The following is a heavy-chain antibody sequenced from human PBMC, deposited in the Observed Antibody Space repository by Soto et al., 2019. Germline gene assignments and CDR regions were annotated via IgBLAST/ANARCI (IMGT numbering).Heavy chain of an antibody. CDR2: FHYSGST. Sequence: QLQLQESGPGLVKPSETLSLTCTVSGGSISSSPYYWGWIRQSPGKGLEWIACFHYSGSTYYKPSLKSRVALSVDTSRNQFSLKLTSVTAADTAVYFCAKHQGDYVGLDYWGQGTLVSVSP. V-gene: IGHV4-39*01. CDR3: AKHQGDYVGLDY. J-gene: IGHJ4*02. CDR1: GGSISSSPYY. D-gene: IGHD4-17*01.